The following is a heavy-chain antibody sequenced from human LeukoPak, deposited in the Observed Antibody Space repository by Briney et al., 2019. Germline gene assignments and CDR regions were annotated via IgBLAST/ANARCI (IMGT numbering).Heavy chain of an antibody. CDR3: ARVAPYYYGSGSYLVPLDYYYYYYMDV. V-gene: IGHV1-46*01. J-gene: IGHJ6*03. D-gene: IGHD3-10*01. CDR2: INPSGGST. Sequence: ASVKVSCKASGYTFTSYYMHWVRQAPGQGLEWMGIINPSGGSTSYAQKLQGRVTMTTDTSTSTAYMELRSLRSDDTAVYYCARVAPYYYGSGSYLVPLDYYYYYYMDVWGKGTTVTISS. CDR1: GYTFTSYY.